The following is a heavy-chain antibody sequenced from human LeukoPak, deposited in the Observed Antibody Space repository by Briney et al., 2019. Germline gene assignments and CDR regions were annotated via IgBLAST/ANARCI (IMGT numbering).Heavy chain of an antibody. CDR1: GGSISSGGYS. V-gene: IGHV4-30-2*01. J-gene: IGHJ4*02. Sequence: SETLYLTWAVSGGSISSGGYSWSWIRQPPGKGLEWIGYIYHSGSTYYNPSLKSRVTISVDRSKNQFSLKLSSVTAADTAVYYCARTPRFDYWGQGTLVTVSS. CDR3: ARTPRFDY. CDR2: IYHSGST.